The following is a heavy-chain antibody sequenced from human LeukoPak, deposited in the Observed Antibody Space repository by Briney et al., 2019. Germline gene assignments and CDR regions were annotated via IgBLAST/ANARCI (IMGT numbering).Heavy chain of an antibody. J-gene: IGHJ4*02. CDR3: ARDRPGPEDY. D-gene: IGHD2-2*01. CDR2: INPSGGST. CDR1: GYTFTSYG. Sequence: ASVKVSCKASGYTFTSYGISWVRQAPGQGLEWMGIINPSGGSTSYAQKFQGRVTMTRDTSTSTVYMELSSLRSEDTAVYYCARDRPGPEDYWGQGTLVTVSS. V-gene: IGHV1-46*01.